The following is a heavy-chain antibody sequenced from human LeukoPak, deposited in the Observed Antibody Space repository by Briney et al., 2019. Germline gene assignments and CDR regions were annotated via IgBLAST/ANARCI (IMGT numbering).Heavy chain of an antibody. CDR3: AREGPYYYDSSGYYP. Sequence: PSETLSLTCTVSGGSISSSSYYWGWIRQPPGKGLEWIGSIYYSGSTYYNPSLKSRVTISVDTSKNQFSLKLSSVTAADTAVYYCAREGPYYYDSSGYYPWGQGTLVTVSS. CDR2: IYYSGST. V-gene: IGHV4-39*07. CDR1: GGSISSSSYY. D-gene: IGHD3-22*01. J-gene: IGHJ5*02.